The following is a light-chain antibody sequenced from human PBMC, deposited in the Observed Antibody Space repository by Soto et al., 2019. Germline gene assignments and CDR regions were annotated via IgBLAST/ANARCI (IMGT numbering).Light chain of an antibody. CDR2: GAS. CDR1: QSVGSN. J-gene: IGKJ1*01. Sequence: EIVMTQSPATLSVXXGXGXXXXXRASQSVGSNLAWYQQKPAQAPRLLISGASTRATGVPARFSGSASGTEFTLTISSLLSEDFAVYYCQQYNEWPPTFGQGTKVDIK. V-gene: IGKV3-15*01. CDR3: QQYNEWPPT.